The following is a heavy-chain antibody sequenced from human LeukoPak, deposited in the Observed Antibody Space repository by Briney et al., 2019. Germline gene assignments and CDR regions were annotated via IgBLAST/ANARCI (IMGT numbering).Heavy chain of an antibody. Sequence: GGSLRLSCAASGFTFSSYAMSWVRHAPGKGLEWVSAISGSGGSTYYADSVKGRFTISRDNSKNTLYLQMNSLRAEDTAVYYCASSSSWYFNWFDPWGQGTLVTVSS. CDR2: ISGSGGST. CDR3: ASSSSWYFNWFDP. V-gene: IGHV3-23*01. D-gene: IGHD6-13*01. CDR1: GFTFSSYA. J-gene: IGHJ5*02.